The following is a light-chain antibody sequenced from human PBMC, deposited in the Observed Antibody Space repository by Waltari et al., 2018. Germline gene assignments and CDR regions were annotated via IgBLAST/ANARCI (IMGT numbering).Light chain of an antibody. CDR3: GAGDSSLSIVL. Sequence: QSVLTQRPSVSAAAGQKVTISCSGSSSNIGQNSVSWYQQLPGTAPKLLIYDNNKRPSGIPDRFSGSKSGTSATLGITGLQTGDEADYYCGAGDSSLSIVLFGGGTKLTVL. CDR1: SSNIGQNS. CDR2: DNN. J-gene: IGLJ2*01. V-gene: IGLV1-51*01.